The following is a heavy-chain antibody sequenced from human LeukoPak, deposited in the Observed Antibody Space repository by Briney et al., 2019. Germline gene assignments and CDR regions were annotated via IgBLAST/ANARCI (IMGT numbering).Heavy chain of an antibody. Sequence: PGGSLRLSCAASGFTFSSYAMHWVRQAPGKGLEWVAVISYDGSNKYYADSVKGRFTISRDNSKNTLYLQMNSLRAEDPAVYYCARISRKYQLDNWFDPWGQGTLVTVSS. V-gene: IGHV3-30-3*01. D-gene: IGHD2-2*01. CDR2: ISYDGSNK. J-gene: IGHJ5*02. CDR1: GFTFSSYA. CDR3: ARISRKYQLDNWFDP.